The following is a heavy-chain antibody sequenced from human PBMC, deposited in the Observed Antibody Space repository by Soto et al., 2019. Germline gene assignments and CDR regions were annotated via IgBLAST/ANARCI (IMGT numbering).Heavy chain of an antibody. CDR3: ARGGVSAKLCKIYGSGPSWFDP. J-gene: IGHJ5*02. V-gene: IGHV1-8*01. CDR2: MNPNSGNT. D-gene: IGHD3-10*01. Sequence: ASVKVSCPASGYTFTSYDINWVRQATGQGLEWMGWMNPNSGNTGYAQKFQGRVTMTRNTSISTAYMELSSLRSEDTAVYYCARGGVSAKLCKIYGSGPSWFDPRGQGTLVTVAS. CDR1: GYTFTSYD.